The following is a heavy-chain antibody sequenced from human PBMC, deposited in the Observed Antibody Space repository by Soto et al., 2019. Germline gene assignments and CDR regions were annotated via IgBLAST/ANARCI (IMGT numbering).Heavy chain of an antibody. CDR1: GYTLTELS. V-gene: IGHV1-24*01. D-gene: IGHD3-10*01. CDR2: FDPEDGET. Sequence: ASVKVSCKVSGYTLTELSMHWVRQAPGKGLEWMGGFDPEDGETIYAQKFQGRVTMNEDTSTDTAYMELSSLRSEDTAVYYCATKTTMVRGVITNWFDPWGQGTLVTVSS. CDR3: ATKTTMVRGVITNWFDP. J-gene: IGHJ5*02.